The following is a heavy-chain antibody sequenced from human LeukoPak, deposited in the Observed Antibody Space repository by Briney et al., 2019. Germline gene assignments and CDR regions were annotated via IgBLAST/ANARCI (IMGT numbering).Heavy chain of an antibody. D-gene: IGHD5-12*01. CDR1: GYTFTGYY. Sequence: ASVKVSCKASGYTFTGYYMHWVRQAPGQGLEWMGWINPNSGGTNYAQKFQGRVTMTRDTSISTAYMELSRLRSDDTAVYYCARVYGDYESPYYFDYWGQGTLVTVSS. CDR2: INPNSGGT. V-gene: IGHV1-2*02. J-gene: IGHJ4*02. CDR3: ARVYGDYESPYYFDY.